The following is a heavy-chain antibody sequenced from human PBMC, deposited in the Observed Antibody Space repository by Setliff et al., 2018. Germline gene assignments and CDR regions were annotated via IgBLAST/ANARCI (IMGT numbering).Heavy chain of an antibody. D-gene: IGHD1-26*01. Sequence: SETLSLTCAVSGDSISSGNWWSWVRQPPEKGLEWIGEINHSGNTNYNPSLKSRVTISGDTSKNQVSLRLSSVTAADTAVYYCATRKSSGRLYYMDVWGKGTTVTVSS. J-gene: IGHJ6*03. CDR3: ATRKSSGRLYYMDV. CDR1: GDSISSGNW. CDR2: INHSGNT. V-gene: IGHV4-4*02.